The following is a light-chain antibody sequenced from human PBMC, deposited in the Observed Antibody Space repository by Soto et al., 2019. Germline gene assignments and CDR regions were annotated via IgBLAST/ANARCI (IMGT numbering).Light chain of an antibody. J-gene: IGKJ3*01. CDR2: AAS. Sequence: AIEMTQSPSSLSASVGARVTITCRASQGISNDLGWYQQKPGKAPKLLIYAASSLHSGVPSRFSGSGSGPDFTLTISSLQPEDFAAYYCLHDYNYPFTFGRGTKVDIK. CDR1: QGISND. V-gene: IGKV1-6*01. CDR3: LHDYNYPFT.